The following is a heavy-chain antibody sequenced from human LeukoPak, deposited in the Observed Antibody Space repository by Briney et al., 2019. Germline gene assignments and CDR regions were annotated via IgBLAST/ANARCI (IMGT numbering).Heavy chain of an antibody. Sequence: GGSLRLSFAASGFTFSSYWMHWVRQAPGKVLVLVSRINSDGSSTSYADSVKRRFTISRDKAKNTMYLQMNSLRVEDTAVYYCARDQSTSLGYCSGGSCYSNWFDPWGQGTLVTVSS. CDR3: ARDQSTSLGYCSGGSCYSNWFDP. CDR2: INSDGSST. CDR1: GFTFSSYW. V-gene: IGHV3-74*01. D-gene: IGHD2-15*01. J-gene: IGHJ5*02.